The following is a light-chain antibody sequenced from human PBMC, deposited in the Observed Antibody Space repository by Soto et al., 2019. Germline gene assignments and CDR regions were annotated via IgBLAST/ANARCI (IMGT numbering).Light chain of an antibody. CDR3: QQRSNWPPL. V-gene: IGKV3-11*01. CDR1: QSVSSY. CDR2: DAS. J-gene: IGKJ3*01. Sequence: EIVLTQSPATLSLSPGERATLSCRASQSVSSYLAWYQQKPGQAPRLLIYDASNRATGIPARFIGSGSGTDCTLTISSLEPEDCAVDYCQQRSNWPPLFGPGTKVDIK.